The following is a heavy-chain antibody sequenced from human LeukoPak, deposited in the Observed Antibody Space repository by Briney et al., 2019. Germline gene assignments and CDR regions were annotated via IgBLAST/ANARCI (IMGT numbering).Heavy chain of an antibody. J-gene: IGHJ6*03. CDR2: ISSSSSTI. V-gene: IGHV3-48*01. D-gene: IGHD1-7*01. CDR1: GFTFSSYS. CDR3: ARVAGWPNSFHYYYMDV. Sequence: PGGSLRLSCAASGFTFSSYSMNWVRQAPGKGLEWVSYISSSSSTIYYADSVKGRFTISRDNAKNSLYLQMNSLRAEDTAVYYCARVAGWPNSFHYYYMDVWGKGTTVTVSS.